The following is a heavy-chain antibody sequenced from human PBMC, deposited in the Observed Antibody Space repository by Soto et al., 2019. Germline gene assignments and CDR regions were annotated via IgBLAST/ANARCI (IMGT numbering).Heavy chain of an antibody. CDR1: SGSISSDNW. CDR2: ISHSGST. V-gene: IGHV4-4*02. CDR3: ARNRYSGFDFDY. J-gene: IGHJ4*02. D-gene: IGHD5-12*01. Sequence: PSETLSLTCAVSSGSISSDNWWSWVRQPPGKGLEWIGEISHSGSTNYSPSLKSRATISADKSKNEFSLKLSSVTAADTAVYYCARNRYSGFDFDYWGQGTLVTVSS.